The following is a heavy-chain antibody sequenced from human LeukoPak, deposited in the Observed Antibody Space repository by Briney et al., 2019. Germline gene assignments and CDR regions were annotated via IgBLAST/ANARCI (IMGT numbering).Heavy chain of an antibody. D-gene: IGHD3-16*02. CDR1: GFTFSDYY. Sequence: GGSLRLSCAASGFTFSDYYMSWIRQDPGKGLEWVSYISSSGSTIYYADSVKGRFTIFRDNAKISLYLQMNSLGAEDTAVYYCARVFKDYVWGSYRYISAYYFDYWGQGTLVTVSS. V-gene: IGHV3-11*04. CDR3: ARVFKDYVWGSYRYISAYYFDY. CDR2: ISSSGSTI. J-gene: IGHJ4*02.